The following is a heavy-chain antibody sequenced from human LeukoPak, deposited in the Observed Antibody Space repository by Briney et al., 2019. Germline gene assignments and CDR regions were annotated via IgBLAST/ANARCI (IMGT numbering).Heavy chain of an antibody. CDR3: ARVDRYHYYLDV. CDR1: GGTFSSYS. V-gene: IGHV1-69*05. J-gene: IGHJ6*03. CDR2: IMPLFNTA. Sequence: SVKVSCKASGGTFSSYSTTWVRQAPGQGLEWMGGIMPLFNTANYAQQFQGRVTITTDESTSTAYMELSSLRFEDTAMYYCARVDRYHYYLDVWGKGTTVTVSS.